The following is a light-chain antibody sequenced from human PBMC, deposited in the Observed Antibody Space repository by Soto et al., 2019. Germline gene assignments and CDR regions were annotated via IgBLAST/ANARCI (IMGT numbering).Light chain of an antibody. CDR1: QNVLYTSDNKNY. J-gene: IGKJ4*01. CDR2: WAS. V-gene: IGKV4-1*01. CDR3: QQSYITPLT. Sequence: DIVLTQSPDSLAVSLGERATINCKSSQNVLYTSDNKNYLSWYQQKPGQPPKLLIYWASTRESGVPDRFSGGGSGTDFTLSISSLQAEDVAVYYCQQSYITPLTFGGGTKVEIK.